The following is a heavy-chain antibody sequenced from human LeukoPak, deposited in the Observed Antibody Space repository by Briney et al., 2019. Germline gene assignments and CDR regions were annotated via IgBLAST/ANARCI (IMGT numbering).Heavy chain of an antibody. Sequence: GSLRLSCAASGFTFSSYSMNWVRQAPGKGLEYVSAISSNGGITYYANSVKGRFTISRDNSKNTLYLQMGSLRAEDAAVYYCAKEGAYSDLLTGYFADGYYFDYWGQGTLVTVSS. CDR1: GFTFSSYS. CDR2: ISSNGGIT. CDR3: AKEGAYSDLLTGYFADGYYFDY. V-gene: IGHV3-64*01. D-gene: IGHD3-9*01. J-gene: IGHJ4*02.